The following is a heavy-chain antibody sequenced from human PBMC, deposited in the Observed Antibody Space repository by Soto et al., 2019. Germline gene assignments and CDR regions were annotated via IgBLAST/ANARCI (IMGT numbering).Heavy chain of an antibody. CDR1: GFTFSDYY. Sequence: GGSLRLSCAASGFTFSDYYINWIRQAPGKGLEWVSDIIDSGGSTYYADSVKGRFTISRDNSKSTLYLQMNSLRAEDTALYYCAKGRSYYYYYGVDVVGQGTMVTVSS. J-gene: IGHJ6*02. CDR3: AKGRSYYYYYGVDV. CDR2: IIDSGGST. V-gene: IGHV3-23*01.